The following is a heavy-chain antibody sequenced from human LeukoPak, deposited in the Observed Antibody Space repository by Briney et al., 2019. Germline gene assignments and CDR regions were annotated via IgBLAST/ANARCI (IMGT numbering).Heavy chain of an antibody. CDR2: IWYDGNNK. D-gene: IGHD2-2*01. V-gene: IGHV3-33*01. CDR1: GFAFSGYG. J-gene: IGHJ4*02. Sequence: GRSLRLSCPASGFAFSGYGMHWVRQAPGKGLEWVAVIWYDGNNKYYEVSVKGRFTISRDNSKNTLYLQMNSLRAEDTAVYYCARDCRFGSTTFHDYWGQGTLVTVSS. CDR3: ARDCRFGSTTFHDY.